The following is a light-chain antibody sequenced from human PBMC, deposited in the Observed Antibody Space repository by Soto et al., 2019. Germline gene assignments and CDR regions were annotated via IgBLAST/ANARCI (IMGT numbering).Light chain of an antibody. CDR3: QQRNVWPPVT. Sequence: ETVMTQSPATLSVSPGEGATLSCRASPSVTNFLAWYQQKPGQAPRLLIYGAFNRATGIPARFSGSGSGTDFTLTISSLEPEDSAVYYCQQRNVWPPVTFGQGTRLEIK. CDR1: PSVTNF. V-gene: IGKV3-11*01. J-gene: IGKJ5*01. CDR2: GAF.